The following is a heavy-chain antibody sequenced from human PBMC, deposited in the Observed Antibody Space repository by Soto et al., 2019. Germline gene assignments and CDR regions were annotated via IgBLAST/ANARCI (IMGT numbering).Heavy chain of an antibody. V-gene: IGHV3-48*03. CDR2: ISSSGSTI. Sequence: LRLSCAASGFTFSSYEMNWVRQAPGKGLEWVSYISSSGSTIYYADSVKGRFTISRDNAKNSLYLQMNSLRAEDTAVYYCARDCTNGVCYTGYYYYGMDVWGQGTTVTVSS. CDR1: GFTFSSYE. J-gene: IGHJ6*02. D-gene: IGHD2-8*01. CDR3: ARDCTNGVCYTGYYYYGMDV.